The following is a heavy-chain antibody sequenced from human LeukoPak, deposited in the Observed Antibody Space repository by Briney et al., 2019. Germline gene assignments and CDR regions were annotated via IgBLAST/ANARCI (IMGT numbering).Heavy chain of an antibody. V-gene: IGHV1-24*01. Sequence: ASVKVSCKVSGYTLTELSMHWVRQAPGKGLEWMGGFDPEDGETIYAQKFQGRVTMTEDTSTDTAYMELSSLRSEDTAVYFCATVSYYCYYMDVWGKGTTVTVSS. CDR2: FDPEDGET. J-gene: IGHJ6*03. CDR3: ATVSYYCYYMDV. CDR1: GYTLTELS.